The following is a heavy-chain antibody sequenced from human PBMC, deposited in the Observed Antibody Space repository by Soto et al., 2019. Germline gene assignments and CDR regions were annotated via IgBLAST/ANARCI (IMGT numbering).Heavy chain of an antibody. D-gene: IGHD6-13*01. CDR2: IKSKAHGGTT. V-gene: IGHV3-15*07. CDR3: TTGITAEKY. CDR1: GLTLTDAW. J-gene: IGHJ4*02. Sequence: EVQLVESGGGFVKPGGSLRLSCAVSGLTLTDAWMNWVHQAPGKGLEWVGRIKSKAHGGTTDYGPPVKGRFTISRDDSRNMLYLQMNGLKTEDTAVYYCTTGITAEKYWGQGTLVTVSS.